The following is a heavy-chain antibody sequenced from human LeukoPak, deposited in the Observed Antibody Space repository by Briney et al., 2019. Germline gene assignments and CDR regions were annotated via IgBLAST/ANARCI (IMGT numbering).Heavy chain of an antibody. CDR1: GVSIRSHY. Sequence: SETLTLTCTVSGVSIRSHYWIWIRQPPGKGLEWIGHNSYSGSTNYNPSLKSRVTISVDTSKNQFSLRLSSVTAADTAVYYCARDGEGDEGWDYWGQGTLVTVSS. CDR3: ARDGEGDEGWDY. J-gene: IGHJ4*02. D-gene: IGHD7-27*01. V-gene: IGHV4-59*11. CDR2: NSYSGST.